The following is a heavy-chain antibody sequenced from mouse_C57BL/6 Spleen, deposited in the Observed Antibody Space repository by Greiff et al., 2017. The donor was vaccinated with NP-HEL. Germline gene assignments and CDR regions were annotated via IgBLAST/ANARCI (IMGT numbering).Heavy chain of an antibody. CDR1: GYTFTSYW. D-gene: IGHD2-4*01. CDR3: ARRIGYDYDRGYAMDY. V-gene: IGHV1-69*01. J-gene: IGHJ4*01. Sequence: QVQLQQPGAELVMPGASVKLSCKASGYTFTSYWMHWVKQRPGQGLEWIGEIDPSDSYTNYNQKFKGKSTLTVDKSSSTAYMQLSSLTSEDSAVYYCARRIGYDYDRGYAMDYWGQGTSVTVSS. CDR2: IDPSDSYT.